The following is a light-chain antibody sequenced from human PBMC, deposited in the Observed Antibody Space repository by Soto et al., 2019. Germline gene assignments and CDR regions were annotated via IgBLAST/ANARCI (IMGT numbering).Light chain of an antibody. J-gene: IGKJ2*01. CDR3: QHYNSYSFT. CDR2: KAS. CDR1: QSISFW. V-gene: IGKV1-5*03. Sequence: DIQMTQSPSTLSASVGDRVTITCRASQSISFWLAWYQQKQGKAPKLLIYKASSLESGVPSRFSGSGSGTEFTLTISSLQPDDFATYYCQHYNSYSFTFGQGTKLEIK.